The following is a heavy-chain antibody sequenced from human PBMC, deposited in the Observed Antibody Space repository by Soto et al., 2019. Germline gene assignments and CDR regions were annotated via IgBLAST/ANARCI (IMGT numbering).Heavy chain of an antibody. V-gene: IGHV2-5*02. CDR2: IYWDDSK. Sequence: QITLKESGPTLVRPTQTLTLTCAFSGFSLSTSGVGVGWIRQPPGKALEWLAVIYWDDSKHYSPSLTSRLTITKDTSKIPVVLTMTNMDPMDTGTYYCAHKGPEDWPLDYWGQGTLVTVSS. CDR1: GFSLSTSGVG. CDR3: AHKGPEDWPLDY. J-gene: IGHJ4*02. D-gene: IGHD3-9*01.